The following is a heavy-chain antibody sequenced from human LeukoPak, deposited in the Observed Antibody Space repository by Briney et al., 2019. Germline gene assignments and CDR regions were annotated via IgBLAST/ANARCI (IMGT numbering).Heavy chain of an antibody. V-gene: IGHV4-59*11. Sequence: SETLSLTCTVSGGSISSHYWSWIRQPPGKALEWIGYIYYSGSTNYNPSHKSRVTVSVDTSKNQFSLKLSSVTAADTAVYYCAVGWLEDAFDIWGQGTMVTVSS. CDR2: IYYSGST. CDR3: AVGWLEDAFDI. CDR1: GGSISSHY. D-gene: IGHD3-3*01. J-gene: IGHJ3*02.